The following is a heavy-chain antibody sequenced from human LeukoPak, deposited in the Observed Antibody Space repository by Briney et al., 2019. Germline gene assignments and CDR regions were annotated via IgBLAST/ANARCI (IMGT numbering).Heavy chain of an antibody. V-gene: IGHV4-38-2*02. CDR1: GYSISNGYY. D-gene: IGHD3-3*01. CDR2: ISHRGST. J-gene: IGHJ4*02. Sequence: SETLSHTCTVSGYSISNGYYWGWIRPPPGKGLEWVGSISHRGSTYYNPSLRSRITISLDRSKQKFSLKLTSVTAADTAVYFCARGAEYYAIWRGYAGYSDYWGQGISVTVSS. CDR3: ARGAEYYAIWRGYAGYSDY.